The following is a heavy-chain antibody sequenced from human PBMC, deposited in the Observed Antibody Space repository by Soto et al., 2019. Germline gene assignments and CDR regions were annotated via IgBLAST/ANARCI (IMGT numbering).Heavy chain of an antibody. CDR2: INEDGSEE. CDR1: GFSISDYW. Sequence: EVQMVESGAGLVQPGGSLKLSCAASGFSISDYWMSWVRQAPGKGLEWVGNINEDGSEENYVDSVKGRFTISRDNARNSLYLQMNSLRVEDTAVYYCCHTWVGGQGTLVTVSS. D-gene: IGHD1-26*01. CDR3: CHTWV. V-gene: IGHV3-7*01. J-gene: IGHJ4*02.